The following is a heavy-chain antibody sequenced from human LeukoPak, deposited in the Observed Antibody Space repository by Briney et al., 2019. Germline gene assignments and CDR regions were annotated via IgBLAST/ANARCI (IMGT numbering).Heavy chain of an antibody. Sequence: PGGSLRLSCAASGFTFSSYSMNWVRQAPGKGLEWVSYISSSSSTIYYADSVKGRFTISRDNAKNSLYLQMNSLRAEDTAVYYCARDVGWLADAFDIWGQGTMVTVSS. CDR3: ARDVGWLADAFDI. CDR1: GFTFSSYS. D-gene: IGHD5-12*01. CDR2: ISSSSSTI. V-gene: IGHV3-48*01. J-gene: IGHJ3*02.